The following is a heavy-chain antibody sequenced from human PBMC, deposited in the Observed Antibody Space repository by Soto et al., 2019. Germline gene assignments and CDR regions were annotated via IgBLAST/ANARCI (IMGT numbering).Heavy chain of an antibody. CDR1: GFTFSDYY. CDR2: ISSSGSTI. D-gene: IGHD2-2*01. J-gene: IGHJ5*02. Sequence: PGGSLRLSCAASGFTFSDYYMSWIRQAPGKGLEWVSYISSSGSTIYYADSVKGRFTISRDNAKNSLYLQMNSLRAEDTAVYYCARPTRKYQLPIGNNWFDPWGQGTLVTVSS. CDR3: ARPTRKYQLPIGNNWFDP. V-gene: IGHV3-11*01.